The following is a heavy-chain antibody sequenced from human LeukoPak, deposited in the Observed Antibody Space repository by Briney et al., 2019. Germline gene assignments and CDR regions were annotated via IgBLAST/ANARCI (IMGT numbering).Heavy chain of an antibody. CDR3: ARPDSSGWYDAYYYYGMDV. CDR1: GFTFSSYA. V-gene: IGHV3-30-3*01. CDR2: ISYDGSNK. D-gene: IGHD6-19*01. Sequence: GRSLRLSCAASGFTFSSYAMHWVRQAPGKGLEWVAVISYDGSNKYYADSVKGRFTISRDNSKNTLYLQMNSLGAEDTAVYYCARPDSSGWYDAYYYYGMDVWGQGTTVTVSS. J-gene: IGHJ6*02.